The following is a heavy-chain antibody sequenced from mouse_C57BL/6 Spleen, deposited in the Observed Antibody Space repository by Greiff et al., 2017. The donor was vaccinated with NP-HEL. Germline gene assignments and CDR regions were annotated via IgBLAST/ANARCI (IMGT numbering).Heavy chain of an antibody. D-gene: IGHD1-1*02. Sequence: QVQLKQSGAELVKPGASVKISCKASGYAFSSYWMNWVKQRPGEGLEWIGQIYPGDGDTNYNGKFKGKATLTADKSSSTAYMQLSSLTSEDSAVYFCARSPYYETPHFDVWGTGTTVTVSS. J-gene: IGHJ1*03. CDR1: GYAFSSYW. V-gene: IGHV1-80*01. CDR2: IYPGDGDT. CDR3: ARSPYYETPHFDV.